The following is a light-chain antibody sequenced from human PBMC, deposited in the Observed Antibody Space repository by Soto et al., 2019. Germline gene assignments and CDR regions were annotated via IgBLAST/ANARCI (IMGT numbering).Light chain of an antibody. CDR2: EGS. V-gene: IGLV2-23*03. CDR1: SSDVGSYNL. J-gene: IGLJ2*01. CDR3: CSYAGSNTFVV. Sequence: QSVLTQPASVSGSPGQSITVSCTGTSSDVGSYNLVSWYQQHPGKAPKLMIYEGSERPSGVSNRFLGSKSGNTASLTISGLQAEDEADYYCCSYAGSNTFVVFGGGTQLTVL.